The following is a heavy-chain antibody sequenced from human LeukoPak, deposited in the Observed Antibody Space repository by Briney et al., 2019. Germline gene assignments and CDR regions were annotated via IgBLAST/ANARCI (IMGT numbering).Heavy chain of an antibody. Sequence: KPSETLSLTCAVYGGSFSGYYWSWIRQPPGKGLEWIGEINHSGSTNYNPSLKSRVTISVDTSKNQFSLKLSSVTAADTAVYYCARVLGSSNMITFGGVIVNGGIIDYWGQGTLVTVSS. V-gene: IGHV4-34*01. CDR2: INHSGST. D-gene: IGHD3-16*02. CDR1: GGSFSGYY. J-gene: IGHJ4*02. CDR3: ARVLGSSNMITFGGVIVNGGIIDY.